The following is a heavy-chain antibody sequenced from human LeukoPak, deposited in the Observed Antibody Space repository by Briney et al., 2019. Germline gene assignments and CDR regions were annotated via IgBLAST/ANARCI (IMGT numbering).Heavy chain of an antibody. Sequence: GGSLRLSCAASGFTFSNAWMSWVRQAPGKGREGVGRIKSKTDGGTTDYAAPVKGRFTISRDDSKNTLYLQMNSLRAEDTAVYYCAKDLRDGYNDYWGQGTLVTVSS. CDR3: AKDLRDGYNDY. CDR1: GFTFSNAW. V-gene: IGHV3-15*01. CDR2: IKSKTDGGTT. D-gene: IGHD5-24*01. J-gene: IGHJ4*02.